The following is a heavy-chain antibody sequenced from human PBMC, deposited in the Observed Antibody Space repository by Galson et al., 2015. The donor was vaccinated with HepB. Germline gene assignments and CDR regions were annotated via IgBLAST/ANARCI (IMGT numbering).Heavy chain of an antibody. CDR2: MNQDGSEK. J-gene: IGHJ4*02. CDR3: ARNRGISD. V-gene: IGHV3-7*03. Sequence: SLRLSCAGSGFTFSSDWTNWVRQAPGKGLEWVANMNQDGSEKYYVGSVQGRFTISRDNAKNSLYLQMNNLRAEDTAVYYCARNRGISDWGQGTLVTVSS. CDR1: GFTFSSDW. D-gene: IGHD1-26*01.